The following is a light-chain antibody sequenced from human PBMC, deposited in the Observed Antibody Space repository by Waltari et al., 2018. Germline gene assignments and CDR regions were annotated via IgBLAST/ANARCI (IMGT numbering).Light chain of an antibody. V-gene: IGLV1-44*01. CDR3: AAWDDSLNGVV. J-gene: IGLJ2*01. CDR1: SPNLRSTT. Sequence: QSVLTQPPSASGTPGQRVTISCSGSSPNLRSTTVNWYQQLPGTAPKLLIYSNNQRPSGVPDRFSGSKSGTSASLAISGLQSEDEADYYCAAWDDSLNGVVFGGGTKLTVL. CDR2: SNN.